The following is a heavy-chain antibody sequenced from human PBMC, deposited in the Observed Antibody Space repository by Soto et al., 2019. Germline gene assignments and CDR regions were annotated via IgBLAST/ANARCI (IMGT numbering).Heavy chain of an antibody. J-gene: IGHJ3*02. CDR3: ASVGITFGGVIVNDAFDI. V-gene: IGHV3-11*01. Sequence: GGSLRLSCAASGFTFSDYYMSWIRQAPGKGLEWVSYISSSGSTIYYADSVKGRFTISRDNAKNSLYLQMNSLRAEDTAVYYCASVGITFGGVIVNDAFDIWGQGTMVTVSS. D-gene: IGHD3-16*02. CDR2: ISSSGSTI. CDR1: GFTFSDYY.